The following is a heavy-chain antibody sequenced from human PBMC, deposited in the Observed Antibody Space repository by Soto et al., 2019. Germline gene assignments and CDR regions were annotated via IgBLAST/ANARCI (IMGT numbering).Heavy chain of an antibody. CDR3: ARIGVITFGGVNAPDAFDI. CDR2: IFSNDEK. J-gene: IGHJ3*02. D-gene: IGHD3-16*01. CDR1: GFSLSNARMG. V-gene: IGHV2-26*01. Sequence: QVTLKESGPVLVKPTETLTLTCTVSGFSLSNARMGVSWIRQPPGKALEWLEHIFSNDEKSYSTSLKSRLTISKDTSKSQVVLTMTNMDPVDTATYYCARIGVITFGGVNAPDAFDIWGQGTMVTVSS.